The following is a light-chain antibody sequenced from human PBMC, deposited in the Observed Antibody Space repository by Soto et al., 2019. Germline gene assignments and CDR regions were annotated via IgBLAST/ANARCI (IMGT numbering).Light chain of an antibody. CDR1: QSISRY. J-gene: IGKJ5*01. CDR3: QQNYSPPT. V-gene: IGKV1-39*01. CDR2: TTS. Sequence: DIQMSQSPSSLSASVGDRVTITFRASQSISRYLNWYQQKSGEAPKLLIYTTSTLQSGVPARFSGSGSGTDFTLTISSLQPEDFATYYCQQNYSPPTFGQGTRLEIK.